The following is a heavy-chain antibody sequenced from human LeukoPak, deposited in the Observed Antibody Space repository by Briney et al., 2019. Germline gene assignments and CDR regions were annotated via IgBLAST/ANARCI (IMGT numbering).Heavy chain of an antibody. D-gene: IGHD2-2*02. CDR1: GGSFSGYY. Sequence: SETLSLTCAAYGGSFSGYYWSWIRQPPGKGLEWIGEINHSGSTNYNPSLKSRVTISVDTSKNKFSLKLSSVTAADTAVYYCARSIVVVPAAIDGHDAFDIWGQGTMVTVPS. CDR2: INHSGST. J-gene: IGHJ3*02. CDR3: ARSIVVVPAAIDGHDAFDI. V-gene: IGHV4-34*01.